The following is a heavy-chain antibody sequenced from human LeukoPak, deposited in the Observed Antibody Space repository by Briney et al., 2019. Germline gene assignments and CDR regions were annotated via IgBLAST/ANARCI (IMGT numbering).Heavy chain of an antibody. CDR3: ARGRQEVSMIVVVMTAVSYYLDV. Sequence: PSETLSLTCAVYGGSFSGYYWTWIRQAPGKGLEWIGEINPSGRISYNPSLKNRLTISVDASKNQFSLNLRSLTAADTAVYYCARGRQEVSMIVVVMTAVSYYLDVWGQGTTVTVSS. CDR2: INPSGRI. V-gene: IGHV4-34*01. CDR1: GGSFSGYY. J-gene: IGHJ6*03. D-gene: IGHD3-22*01.